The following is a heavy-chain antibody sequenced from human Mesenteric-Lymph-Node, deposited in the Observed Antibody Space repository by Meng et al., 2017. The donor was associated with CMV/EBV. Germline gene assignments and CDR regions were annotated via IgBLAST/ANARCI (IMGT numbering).Heavy chain of an antibody. D-gene: IGHD3-10*01. CDR2: MNSDGSST. CDR3: ARDRGNNWFDP. CDR1: GFSFSTYW. J-gene: IGHJ5*02. V-gene: IGHV3-74*01. Sequence: GESLKISCAASGFSFSTYWMHWVRQAPGKGLVWVSRMNSDGSSTKYADSVKGRFTISRDNAQNSLFLQMNSLGADDTGLYYCARDRGNNWFDPWGQGTLVTVSS.